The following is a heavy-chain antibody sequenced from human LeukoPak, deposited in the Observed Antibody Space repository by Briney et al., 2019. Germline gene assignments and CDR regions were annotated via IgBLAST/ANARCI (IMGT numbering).Heavy chain of an antibody. V-gene: IGHV1-46*01. CDR3: AVARLRPFKWFGELPFH. Sequence: ASVKVSCKASGYTFTSYYMHWVRQAPGQGLEWMGIINPSGGSTSYAQKFQGRVTMTRDTSASTAYMELSSLRSEDTAVYYCAVARLRPFKWFGELPFHWGQGTLVTVSS. CDR1: GYTFTSYY. J-gene: IGHJ4*02. D-gene: IGHD3-10*01. CDR2: INPSGGST.